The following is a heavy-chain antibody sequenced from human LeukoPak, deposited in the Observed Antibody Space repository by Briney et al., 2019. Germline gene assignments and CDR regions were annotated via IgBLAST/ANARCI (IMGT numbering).Heavy chain of an antibody. CDR3: ARAAPYDSSGYETGDY. D-gene: IGHD3-22*01. J-gene: IGHJ4*02. V-gene: IGHV1-69*01. Sequence: VASVTVSCKASGGTFSSYAISWVRQAPGQGLEWMGGITPIFGTANYAQKFQGRVTITADESTSTAYMELSSLRSEDTAVYYCARAAPYDSSGYETGDYWGRGTLVTVSS. CDR2: ITPIFGTA. CDR1: GGTFSSYA.